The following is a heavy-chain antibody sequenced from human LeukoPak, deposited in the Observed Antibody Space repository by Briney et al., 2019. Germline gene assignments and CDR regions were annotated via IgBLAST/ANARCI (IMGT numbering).Heavy chain of an antibody. CDR3: ARHHLYDSSGDGRYYFDY. J-gene: IGHJ4*02. CDR2: MSHSGST. D-gene: IGHD3-22*01. V-gene: IGHV4-38-2*01. CDR1: GYSISSDYH. Sequence: ESLALSCGVSGYSISSDYHWGGSRPPTGRGLEWVGSMSHSGSTYYNPSLKSRVTISVDTSKNQFSVKLSSVSAADTAVYYCARHHLYDSSGDGRYYFDYWGQGTLVTVSS.